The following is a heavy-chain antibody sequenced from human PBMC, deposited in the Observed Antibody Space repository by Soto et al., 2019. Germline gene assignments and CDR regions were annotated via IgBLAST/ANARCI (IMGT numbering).Heavy chain of an antibody. V-gene: IGHV1-18*01. CDR3: ASNYLYYYGSGNTNYYGMDV. CDR2: ISGYNGNT. Sequence: QVKLVQSGAEVKKPGASVKVSCKASGYTFTSYGISWVRQAPGQGLEWMGWISGYNGNTNYAQKLQGRVTMTTDTSTSTAYMELRSLRSDDTAVYYCASNYLYYYGSGNTNYYGMDVWGQGTTVTVSS. CDR1: GYTFTSYG. J-gene: IGHJ6*02. D-gene: IGHD3-10*01.